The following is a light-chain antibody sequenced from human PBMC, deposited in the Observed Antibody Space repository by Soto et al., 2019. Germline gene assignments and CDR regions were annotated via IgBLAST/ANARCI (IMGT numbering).Light chain of an antibody. CDR2: DAS. Sequence: DLQMTQSPSSLSASVGDRVTITCQATQDISKFLNWYQQKPGKAPKLLIFDASKLKTGVPSRFSGRGSGTNFTFSISSLQPEDIATYYCQKYNNHITFGGGTKVEIK. CDR1: QDISKF. CDR3: QKYNNHIT. V-gene: IGKV1-33*01. J-gene: IGKJ4*01.